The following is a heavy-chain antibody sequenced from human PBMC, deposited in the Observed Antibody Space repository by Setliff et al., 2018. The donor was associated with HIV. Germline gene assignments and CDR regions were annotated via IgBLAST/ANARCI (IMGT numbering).Heavy chain of an antibody. J-gene: IGHJ4*02. V-gene: IGHV4-4*08. CDR1: GGSMTNY. D-gene: IGHD6-19*01. CDR2: IHTSGST. Sequence: SETLSLTCTVSGGSMTNYWSWIRQPPGKGLEFIGHIHTSGSTIYNPSLKSRLTISVDTSKNQFSLKLSSVTAADTAVYYCASPASGGSSGQYHYWGQGTLVTVPQ. CDR3: ASPASGGSSGQYHY.